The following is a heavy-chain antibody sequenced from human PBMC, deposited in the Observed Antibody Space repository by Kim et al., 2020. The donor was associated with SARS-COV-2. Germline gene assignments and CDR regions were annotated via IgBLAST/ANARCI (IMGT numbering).Heavy chain of an antibody. Sequence: GGSLRLSCVASGFTFPTYTMNWVRQAPGRGLEWVSSISGSTTSIYYADSVKGRFIISRDNAKNSLYLQMNSLRAEDSAVYYCVPLVTALTLDYYYYDMDIGSQGTTVTVSS. J-gene: IGHJ6*02. CDR2: ISGSTTSI. V-gene: IGHV3-21*01. CDR3: VPLVTALTLDYYYYDMDI. D-gene: IGHD2-21*02. CDR1: GFTFPTYT.